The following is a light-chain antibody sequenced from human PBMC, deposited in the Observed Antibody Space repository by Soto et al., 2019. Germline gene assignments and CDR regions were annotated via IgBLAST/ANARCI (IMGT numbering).Light chain of an antibody. Sequence: DIVLTQSPGTLCLSPGERATLSCRASQSVSSSYLAWYQQKPGQAPRLLIYGASSRATGIPDRFSGSGSGTDFILTIRRLEPEDFAVYYCQQYGNSPWTFGQGTKVDIK. J-gene: IGKJ1*01. CDR1: QSVSSSY. V-gene: IGKV3-20*01. CDR2: GAS. CDR3: QQYGNSPWT.